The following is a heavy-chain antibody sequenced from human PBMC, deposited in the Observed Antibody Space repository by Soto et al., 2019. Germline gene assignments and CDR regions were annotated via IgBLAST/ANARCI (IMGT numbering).Heavy chain of an antibody. CDR2: IYYSGST. J-gene: IGHJ6*02. V-gene: IGHV4-31*03. CDR3: ARGVAFYYYGMDV. CDR1: GGSISSGGYY. Sequence: SETLSLTCTVSGGSISSGGYYWSWIRQHPGKGLEWIGYIYYSGSTYYNPSLKSRVTISVDTSKNQFSLKLSSVTAADTAVYYCARGVAFYYYGMDVWGQGTKVTVSS. D-gene: IGHD3-3*01.